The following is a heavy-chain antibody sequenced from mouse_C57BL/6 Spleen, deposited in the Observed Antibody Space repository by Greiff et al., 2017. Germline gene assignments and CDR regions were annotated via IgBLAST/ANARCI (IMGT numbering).Heavy chain of an antibody. Sequence: QVHVKQPGAELVRPGSSVKLSCKASGYTFTSYWMHWVKQRPIQGLEWIGNIDPSDSETHYNQKFKDKATLTVDKSSSTAYMQLSSLTSEDSAVYYCARHYYGSRRYYFDYWGQGTTLTVSS. CDR2: IDPSDSET. J-gene: IGHJ2*01. CDR1: GYTFTSYW. D-gene: IGHD1-1*01. CDR3: ARHYYGSRRYYFDY. V-gene: IGHV1-52*01.